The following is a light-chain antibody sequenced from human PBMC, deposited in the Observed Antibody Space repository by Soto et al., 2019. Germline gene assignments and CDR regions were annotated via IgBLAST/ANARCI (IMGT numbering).Light chain of an antibody. Sequence: QSALTQPASVSGSPGRSITISCTGTSSDVGGYNYVSWYQQHPGKAPKLMIYEVSNRPSGVSNRFSGSKSGNTASLTISGLQAEDEADYYCISYTSSSSSYVFGTGTKVTVL. CDR2: EVS. CDR3: ISYTSSSSSYV. J-gene: IGLJ1*01. V-gene: IGLV2-14*01. CDR1: SSDVGGYNY.